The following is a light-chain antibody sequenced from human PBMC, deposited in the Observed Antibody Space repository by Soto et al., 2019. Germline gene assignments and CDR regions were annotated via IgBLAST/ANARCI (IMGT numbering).Light chain of an antibody. CDR1: QSVSSY. J-gene: IGKJ4*01. Sequence: EIVLTQSPATLSLSPGERATISCRASQSVSSYLAWYQQKPGQAPRLLIYDASNRATGIPARFSGSGSGTDVTLTISSLEPEEFAVYYCQQRSNGPPLTFGGGTKVEIK. CDR3: QQRSNGPPLT. V-gene: IGKV3-11*01. CDR2: DAS.